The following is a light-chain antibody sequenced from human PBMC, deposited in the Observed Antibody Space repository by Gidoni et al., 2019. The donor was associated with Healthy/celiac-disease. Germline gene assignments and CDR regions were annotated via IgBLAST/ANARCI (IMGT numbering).Light chain of an antibody. V-gene: IGKV3-20*01. CDR3: QQYGSSRALT. CDR1: QRVSSSY. J-gene: IGKJ4*01. CDR2: GAS. Sequence: EIVLTKSPGTLSLSPGARPTLSCMASQRVSSSYLAWYQQKPGQAPRLLIYGASSRATCIPDRCSGSRSGTDVTLTISRLEPEDVAVYYCQQYGSSRALTFGGGTKVEIK.